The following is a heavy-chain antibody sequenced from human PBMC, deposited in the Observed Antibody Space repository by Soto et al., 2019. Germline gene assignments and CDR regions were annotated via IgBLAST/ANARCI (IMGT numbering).Heavy chain of an antibody. CDR2: IYYSGST. CDR3: ARDGESYYYGSGSYYKYFQH. CDR1: GGSISSGDYY. V-gene: IGHV4-30-4*01. D-gene: IGHD3-10*01. J-gene: IGHJ1*01. Sequence: SETLSLTRTVSGGSISSGDYYWSWIRQPPGKGLEWIGYIYYSGSTYYNPSLKSRVTISVDTSKNQCSLKLSSVTAADTAVYYCARDGESYYYGSGSYYKYFQHWGQGTLVTVSS.